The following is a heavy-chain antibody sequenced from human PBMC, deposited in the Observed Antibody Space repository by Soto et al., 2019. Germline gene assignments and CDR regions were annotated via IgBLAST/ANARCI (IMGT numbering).Heavy chain of an antibody. V-gene: IGHV4-4*02. CDR3: ARDSREFYSSAWYNI. Sequence: QVQLQESGPGLVKPSGTLSLTCAVSGGPISSNNWWSWVRQPPGKGLEWIGEIFHTGSTNYNPSLNSRVTISVDKSKNHFSLQLRSVTAADTAVYYCARDSREFYSSAWYNIWGQGTMVTVSS. CDR1: GGPISSNNW. D-gene: IGHD6-19*01. CDR2: IFHTGST. J-gene: IGHJ3*02.